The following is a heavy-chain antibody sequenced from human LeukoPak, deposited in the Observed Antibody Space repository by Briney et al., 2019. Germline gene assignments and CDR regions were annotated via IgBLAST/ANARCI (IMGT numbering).Heavy chain of an antibody. J-gene: IGHJ3*02. CDR2: LSSSSSYI. CDR3: ARVGFWGADI. Sequence: GGSLRLSCAASGFTFSSYAMNWVRQAPGKGLEWVSSLSSSSSYIYYADSVKGRFTISRDNAKNSLYLQMNSLRAEDTAVYYCARVGFWGADIWGQGTMVTVSS. D-gene: IGHD3-16*01. CDR1: GFTFSSYA. V-gene: IGHV3-21*01.